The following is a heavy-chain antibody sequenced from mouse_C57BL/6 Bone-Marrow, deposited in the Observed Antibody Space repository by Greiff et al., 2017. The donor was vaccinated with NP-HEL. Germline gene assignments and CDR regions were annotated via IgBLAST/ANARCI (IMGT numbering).Heavy chain of an antibody. J-gene: IGHJ2*01. D-gene: IGHD2-5*01. CDR3: ASEGAYSNNYFDY. CDR1: EYEFPSHD. CDR2: INSDGGST. Sequence: EVNLVESGGGLVQPGESLKLSCESNEYEFPSHDMSWVRKTPEKRLELVAAINSDGGSTYYPDTMERRFIISRDNTKKTLYLQMSSLRSEDTALYYCASEGAYSNNYFDYWGKGTTLTVSS. V-gene: IGHV5-2*01.